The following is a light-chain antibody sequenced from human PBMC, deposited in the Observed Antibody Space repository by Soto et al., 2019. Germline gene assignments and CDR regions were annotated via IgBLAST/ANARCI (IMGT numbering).Light chain of an antibody. CDR2: DAS. J-gene: IGKJ4*01. Sequence: EIVLTQSPATLSLSPGERATLSCRASQSIDSYLGWYQQKPGQAPRLLIYDASNRAAGIPAKFSGSGPGTDFSLTISSLEPADFAVYYCDQRSNGWVTFVGGTKVEIK. V-gene: IGKV3-11*01. CDR3: DQRSNGWVT. CDR1: QSIDSY.